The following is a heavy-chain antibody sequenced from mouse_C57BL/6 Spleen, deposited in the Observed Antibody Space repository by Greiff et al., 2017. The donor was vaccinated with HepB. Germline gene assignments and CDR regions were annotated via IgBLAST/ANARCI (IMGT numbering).Heavy chain of an antibody. Sequence: QVQLQHPGAELVKPGASVKLSCKASGYTFTSYWMHWVKQRPGQGLEWIGVIDPTDSYTNYNQKFKGKSTLTIDKTSSTTYLQLSSLTSEDSAVYYCARRGIRLSYSLDYWGQGTSVTVSS. V-gene: IGHV1-69*01. D-gene: IGHD1-2*01. CDR1: GYTFTSYW. J-gene: IGHJ4*01. CDR2: IDPTDSYT. CDR3: ARRGIRLSYSLDY.